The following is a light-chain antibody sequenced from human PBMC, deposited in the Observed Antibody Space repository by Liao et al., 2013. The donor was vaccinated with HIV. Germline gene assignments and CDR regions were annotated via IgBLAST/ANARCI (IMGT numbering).Light chain of an antibody. V-gene: IGLV3-21*04. CDR2: SDT. CDR1: NIESKS. CDR3: QVWDTTSDHPYV. J-gene: IGLJ1*01. Sequence: SYELTQPPSVSVAPGESARIACGGNNIESKSVTWYQQKPGQAPMVVIYSDTDRPSGIPERFSASNSGNTATLTISRVEAGDEADYYCQVWDTTSDHPYVFGTGTKVTVL.